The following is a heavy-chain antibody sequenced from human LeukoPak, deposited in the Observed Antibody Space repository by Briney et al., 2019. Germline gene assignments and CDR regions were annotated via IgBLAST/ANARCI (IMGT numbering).Heavy chain of an antibody. J-gene: IGHJ4*02. CDR3: ARDHRTIFGVVTYYFDY. CDR2: INPNSGGT. D-gene: IGHD3-3*01. Sequence: GASVKVSCKASGYTFTGYYMHWVRQAPGQGLEWMGWINPNSGGTNYAQKFQGRVAMTRDTSISTAYMELSRLRSDDTAVYYCARDHRTIFGVVTYYFDYWGQGTLVTVSS. CDR1: GYTFTGYY. V-gene: IGHV1-2*02.